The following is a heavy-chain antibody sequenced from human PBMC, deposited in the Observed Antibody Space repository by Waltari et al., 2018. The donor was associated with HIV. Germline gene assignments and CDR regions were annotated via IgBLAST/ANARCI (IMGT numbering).Heavy chain of an antibody. J-gene: IGHJ3*02. CDR3: ARAGPKWSQGAFDI. CDR1: GFRFHSYA. CDR2: TWYDGSKK. Sequence: QVQLVESGGGVVQPGRSLRLSCTASGFRFHSYAMHWVRQAPRKGMEGVAFTWYDGSKKYYADSVKGRFSISRDNSKDTLYLEMNSLRAEDTAVYYCARAGPKWSQGAFDIWGQGTMVTVSS. D-gene: IGHD2-15*01. V-gene: IGHV3-33*01.